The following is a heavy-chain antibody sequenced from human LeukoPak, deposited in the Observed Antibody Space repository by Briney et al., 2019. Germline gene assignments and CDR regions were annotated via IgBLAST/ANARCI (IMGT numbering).Heavy chain of an antibody. CDR3: VGEISVAARGEI. CDR2: ISSSGSTI. Sequence: GGSLRDSSAAFGFTFCTSEKDWVLQAPGKGLEWVSYISSSGSTIYYADSVKGRFTISRDNAKNSLYLQMNSLRAEDTAVYYCVGEISVAARGEIWGQGTMVTVSS. V-gene: IGHV3-48*03. D-gene: IGHD6-6*01. CDR1: GFTFCTSE. J-gene: IGHJ3*02.